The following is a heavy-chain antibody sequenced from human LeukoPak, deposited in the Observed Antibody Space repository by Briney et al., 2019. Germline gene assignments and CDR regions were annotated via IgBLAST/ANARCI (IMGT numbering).Heavy chain of an antibody. CDR1: DDSFSSHY. J-gene: IGHJ3*02. V-gene: IGHV4-59*11. D-gene: IGHD4-17*01. Sequence: SETLSLTCAVSDDSFSSHYWTWIRQPPGKGLEWIGYISYIGITSYNPSLKSRVTISIDTSKNQFSLKLSSVTAADTAVYYCARDLVTVTKGFDIWGQGTMVSVSS. CDR2: ISYIGIT. CDR3: ARDLVTVTKGFDI.